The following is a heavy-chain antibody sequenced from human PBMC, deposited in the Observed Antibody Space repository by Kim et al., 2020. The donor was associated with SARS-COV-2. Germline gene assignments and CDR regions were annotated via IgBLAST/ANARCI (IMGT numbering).Heavy chain of an antibody. J-gene: IGHJ6*01. D-gene: IGHD2-2*01. CDR1: GFIFSTYE. CDR3: ARGLYCSSTKCSFGLDV. Sequence: GGSLRLSCAASGFIFSTYEINWVRQAPGKGLEWISYISTSGTTIYSADSVKGRFTVSRDNARNSVYLKMNSLRDEDTAVYYCARGLYCSSTKCSFGLDV. V-gene: IGHV3-48*03. CDR2: ISTSGTTI.